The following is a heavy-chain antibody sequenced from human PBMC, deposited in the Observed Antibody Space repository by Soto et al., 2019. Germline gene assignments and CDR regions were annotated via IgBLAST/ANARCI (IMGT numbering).Heavy chain of an antibody. CDR3: ARVCGGDCGNAFDV. D-gene: IGHD2-21*02. CDR1: GFTFSAYG. V-gene: IGHV3-33*05. Sequence: QVQLVESGGGVVQPGRSLRLSCAASGFTFSAYGIHWVRQAPGKGLEWVATISFDSRDKLYVDSMNGRLTISRENSRNTVYLQMDSLRAEDTAVYHCARVCGGDCGNAFDVWGQGIVVAVSS. J-gene: IGHJ3*01. CDR2: ISFDSRDK.